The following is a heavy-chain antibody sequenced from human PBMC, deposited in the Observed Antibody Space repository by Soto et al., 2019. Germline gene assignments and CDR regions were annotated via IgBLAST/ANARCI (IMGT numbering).Heavy chain of an antibody. CDR1: GYTFTSYG. CDR3: ARTSNYYDSSGYYLDAFDI. Sequence: QVQLVQSGAEVKKPGASVKVSCKASGYTFTSYGISWVRQAPGQGLEWMGWISAYNGNTNYAQKLQGRVTMTTDTSTSTDYMELRSLRSDDTAVYYCARTSNYYDSSGYYLDAFDIWGQGTMVTVSS. V-gene: IGHV1-18*01. J-gene: IGHJ3*02. CDR2: ISAYNGNT. D-gene: IGHD3-22*01.